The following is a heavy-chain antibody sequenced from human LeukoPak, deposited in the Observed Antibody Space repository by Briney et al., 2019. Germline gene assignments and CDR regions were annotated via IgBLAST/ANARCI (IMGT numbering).Heavy chain of an antibody. D-gene: IGHD3-22*01. Sequence: ASVKVPCKASGYTFTGYYMHWVRQAPGQGLEWMGWINPNSGGTNYAQKFQGRVTMTRDTSISTAYMELSRLRSDDTAVYYCARDGYYDSSGYTPHWGQGTLVTVSS. CDR2: INPNSGGT. J-gene: IGHJ4*02. CDR1: GYTFTGYY. V-gene: IGHV1-2*02. CDR3: ARDGYYDSSGYTPH.